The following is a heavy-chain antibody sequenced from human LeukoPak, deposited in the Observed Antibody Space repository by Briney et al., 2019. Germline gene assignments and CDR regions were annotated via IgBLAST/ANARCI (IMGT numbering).Heavy chain of an antibody. CDR2: IWYDGSNK. J-gene: IGHJ6*02. Sequence: GGSLRLSCAASGFTFSSYGMHWVRQAPGKGLEWVAVIWYDGSNKYYADSVKGRFTISRDNSKNTLYLQMNSLRAEDTAVYYCARDFKGATFETYDYYYGMDVWGQGTTVTVSS. D-gene: IGHD3-16*01. CDR1: GFTFSSYG. V-gene: IGHV3-33*01. CDR3: ARDFKGATFETYDYYYGMDV.